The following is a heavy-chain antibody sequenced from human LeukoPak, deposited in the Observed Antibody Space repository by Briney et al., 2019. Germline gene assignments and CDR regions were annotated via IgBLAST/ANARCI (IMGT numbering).Heavy chain of an antibody. CDR2: IYYSGST. J-gene: IGHJ1*01. Sequence: SETLSLTCTVSGGSISSGDYYWSWIRQPPGKGLEWIGYIYYSGSTYYNPSLKSRVTISVDTSKNQFSLKLSSVTAADTAVYYCARQEIYEYFQHWGQGTLVTVSS. D-gene: IGHD3-3*01. CDR3: ARQEIYEYFQH. V-gene: IGHV4-30-4*01. CDR1: GGSISSGDYY.